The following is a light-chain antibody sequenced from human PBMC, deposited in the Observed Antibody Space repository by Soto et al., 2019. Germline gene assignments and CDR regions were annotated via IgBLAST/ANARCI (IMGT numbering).Light chain of an antibody. CDR1: SSDVGAYKF. Sequence: QSALTQPASVSGSPGQSITIFCSGTSSDVGAYKFVSWYRHHPGKAPQVMIYEISNRPSGVSNRFSGSKSANTASLTISGLQAEDEADYFCGSYSSTATREVFGTGTKLTVL. V-gene: IGLV2-14*01. CDR3: GSYSSTATREV. J-gene: IGLJ1*01. CDR2: EIS.